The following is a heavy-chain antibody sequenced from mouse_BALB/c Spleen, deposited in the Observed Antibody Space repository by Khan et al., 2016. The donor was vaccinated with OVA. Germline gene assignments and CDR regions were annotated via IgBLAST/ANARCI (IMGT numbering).Heavy chain of an antibody. J-gene: IGHJ3*01. CDR1: GLNFTNNW. CDR3: IDLDNTSTWFTY. CDR2: INPSTDYT. D-gene: IGHD1-3*01. Sequence: QVQLQQSGAELAKSGASVKLSCKASGLNFTNNWMHWVKQWPGQGLDWIGFINPSTDYTEYNQKFKDKATLTADKSSSTAYMQLTSLTSEDSALYYGIDLDNTSTWFTYWGQGTLVTVSA. V-gene: IGHV1-7*01.